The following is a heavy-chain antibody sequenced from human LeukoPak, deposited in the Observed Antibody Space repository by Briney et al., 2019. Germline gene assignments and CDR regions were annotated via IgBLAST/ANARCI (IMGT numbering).Heavy chain of an antibody. CDR1: GGSISSYQ. D-gene: IGHD2/OR15-2a*01. CDR2: ISYRGFT. Sequence: SETLSLTCTVSGGSISSYQRSWIRQPPGKGLEWIGYISYRGFTNYNPSLKRRVTISLDTSKNQFSLKLTSVTAADTAVYYCAGHHPRNTVDFWGQGTLVTVSS. CDR3: AGHHPRNTVDF. J-gene: IGHJ4*02. V-gene: IGHV4-59*08.